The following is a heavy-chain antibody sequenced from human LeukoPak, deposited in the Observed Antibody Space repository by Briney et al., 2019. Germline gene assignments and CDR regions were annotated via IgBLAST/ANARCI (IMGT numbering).Heavy chain of an antibody. D-gene: IGHD3-22*01. CDR1: GFTFSSYG. CDR3: ARDYYDSSGYFHY. Sequence: GGSLRLSCAASGFTFSSYGMHWVRQAPGKGLEWVAFIRYDGSNKYYADSVKGRFTISRDNSKDTLYLQMNSLRAEDTAVYYCARDYYDSSGYFHYWGQGTLVTVSS. CDR2: IRYDGSNK. J-gene: IGHJ4*02. V-gene: IGHV3-30*02.